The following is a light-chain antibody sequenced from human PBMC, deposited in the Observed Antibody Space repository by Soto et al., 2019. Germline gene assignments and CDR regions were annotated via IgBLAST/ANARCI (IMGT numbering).Light chain of an antibody. J-gene: IGKJ3*01. CDR1: QSVNNNY. CDR3: QQYGSAPFT. V-gene: IGKV3-20*01. CDR2: GAS. Sequence: EIVLTQSPGTLALSPGERATLSCRASQSVNNNYLTWYQQKRGQAPRLLIHGASSRATGIPDGFSGSGSGTDFTLTISRLEPEDLAVYYCQQYGSAPFTFGPGTRVGIK.